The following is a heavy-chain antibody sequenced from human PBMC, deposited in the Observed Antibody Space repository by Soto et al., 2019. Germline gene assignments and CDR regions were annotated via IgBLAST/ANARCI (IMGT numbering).Heavy chain of an antibody. Sequence: ASVKVSCKASGYTFTSYYMHWVRQAPGQGLEWMGIINPSGGSTSYAQKFQGRVTMTRDTSTSTVYMELSSLRSEDTAVYYCASNGYSSTWHSWFNPWGQGTLVTVSS. J-gene: IGHJ5*02. CDR2: INPSGGST. CDR3: ASNGYSSTWHSWFNP. CDR1: GYTFTSYY. D-gene: IGHD6-13*01. V-gene: IGHV1-46*03.